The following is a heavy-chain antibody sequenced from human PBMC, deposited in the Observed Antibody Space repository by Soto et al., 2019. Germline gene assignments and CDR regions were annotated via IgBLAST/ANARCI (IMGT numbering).Heavy chain of an antibody. J-gene: IGHJ4*02. Sequence: GGSLRLSCASSGFTFSNYAMHWVRQAPGKGLEWVAVISYDGSNKYYADSVKGRFTIFRDNSKNTLYLQMNSLRAEDAAVYYCVRDEEAGAARRFLVAGFDYWGQGTLVTVSS. CDR2: ISYDGSNK. D-gene: IGHD1-26*01. CDR3: VRDEEAGAARRFLVAGFDY. CDR1: GFTFSNYA. V-gene: IGHV3-30-3*01.